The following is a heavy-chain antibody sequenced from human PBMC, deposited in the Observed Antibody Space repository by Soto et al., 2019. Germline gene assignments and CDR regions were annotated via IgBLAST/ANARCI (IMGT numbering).Heavy chain of an antibody. Sequence: GGSLRLSCAASGFTFRSYGMHWVRQAPGKGLEWVAVITYDGSNKYYADSVKGRFTISRDNSKNTLYLQMNSLRAEDTAVYYCAKDVAQMYYFDYWGQGTLVTVSS. CDR2: ITYDGSNK. V-gene: IGHV3-30*18. CDR3: AKDVAQMYYFDY. J-gene: IGHJ4*02. D-gene: IGHD2-21*01. CDR1: GFTFRSYG.